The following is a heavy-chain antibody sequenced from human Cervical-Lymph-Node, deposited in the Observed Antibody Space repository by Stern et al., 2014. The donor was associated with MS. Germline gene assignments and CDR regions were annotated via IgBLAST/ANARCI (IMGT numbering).Heavy chain of an antibody. J-gene: IGHJ6*02. CDR3: MGVGDAMHV. CDR1: GFSLSNSG. V-gene: IGHV3-30*03. Sequence: VQLVESGGGVVQPGRSLTLSCVASGFSLSNSGMHWVRQAPGKGLEWVGVMSFVGGNKKYGDSVKGRFSISRDMANNTLFLQMNSLRPEDTAVYYCMGVGDAMHVWGQGTTVIVSS. CDR2: MSFVGGNK.